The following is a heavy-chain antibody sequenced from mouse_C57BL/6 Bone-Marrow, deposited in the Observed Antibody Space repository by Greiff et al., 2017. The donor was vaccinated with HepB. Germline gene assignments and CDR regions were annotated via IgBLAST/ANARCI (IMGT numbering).Heavy chain of an antibody. D-gene: IGHD2-4*01. CDR1: GYTFTSYW. Sequence: VQLQQPGAELVRPGSSVKLSCKASGYTFTSYWMHWVKQRPIQGLEWIGNIDPSDSETHYNQKFKDKATLTVDKSSSTAYMQLSSLTSEDSAVYYCATRGPIYYDYGYYAMDYWGQGTSVTVSS. J-gene: IGHJ4*01. CDR2: IDPSDSET. CDR3: ATRGPIYYDYGYYAMDY. V-gene: IGHV1-52*01.